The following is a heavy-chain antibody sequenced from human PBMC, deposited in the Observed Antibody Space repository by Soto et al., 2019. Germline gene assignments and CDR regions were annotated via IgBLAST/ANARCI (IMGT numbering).Heavy chain of an antibody. J-gene: IGHJ4*02. Sequence: ASVKVSCKASGYTFTGYYMHWVRRAPGQGLEWMGWINPNSGGTNYAQKFQGWVTMTRDTSISTAYMELSRLRSDDTAVYYCARGPPLDYYFDYWGQGTLVTVSS. CDR2: INPNSGGT. CDR3: ARGPPLDYYFDY. CDR1: GYTFTGYY. V-gene: IGHV1-2*04.